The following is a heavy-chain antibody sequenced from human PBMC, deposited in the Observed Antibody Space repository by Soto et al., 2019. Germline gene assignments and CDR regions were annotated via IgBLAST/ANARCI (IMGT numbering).Heavy chain of an antibody. CDR1: GGSLSSYY. CDR3: ATRTYVWGRRGLPNYYYSGMDV. CDR2: IYYSGST. J-gene: IGHJ6*02. Sequence: PSETLSLTCTVSGGSLSSYYWSWIRQPPGKGLEWIGYIYYSGSTNYNPSLKSRVTISVDTSKNQFSLKLSSVTAADTAVYYCATRTYVWGRRGLPNYYYSGMDVWGQGTTVNVSS. D-gene: IGHD3-16*01. V-gene: IGHV4-59*08.